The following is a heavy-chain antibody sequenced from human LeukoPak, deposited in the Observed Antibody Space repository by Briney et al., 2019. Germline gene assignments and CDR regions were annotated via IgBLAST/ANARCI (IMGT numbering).Heavy chain of an antibody. CDR2: ISYDGSNK. CDR3: ARDPPDY. Sequence: GGSLRLSCAASGFTFSSYAMHWVRQAPGKGLEWVAVISYDGSNKYYADPVKGQFTISRDNAKNSLYLQMNSLRAEDTAVYYCARDPPDYWGQGILVTVSS. CDR1: GFTFSSYA. V-gene: IGHV3-30-3*01. J-gene: IGHJ4*02.